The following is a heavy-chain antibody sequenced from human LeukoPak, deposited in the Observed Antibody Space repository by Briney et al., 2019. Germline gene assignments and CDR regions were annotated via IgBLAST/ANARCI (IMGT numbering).Heavy chain of an antibody. D-gene: IGHD5-18*01. CDR1: GYTLTELS. CDR3: ARDRGEGYSYGN. CDR2: FDPEDGET. Sequence: ASVKVSCKVSGYTLTELSMHWVRQAPGKGLEWMGGFDPEDGETIYAQKFQGRVTMTRDTSISTAYMELSRLRSDDTAVYYCARDRGEGYSYGNWGQGTLVTVSS. J-gene: IGHJ4*02. V-gene: IGHV1-24*01.